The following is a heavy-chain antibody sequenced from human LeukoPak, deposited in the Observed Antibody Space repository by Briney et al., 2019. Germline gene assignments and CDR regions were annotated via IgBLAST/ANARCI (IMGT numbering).Heavy chain of an antibody. CDR3: ARRAMIVVATSAVDY. D-gene: IGHD3-22*01. V-gene: IGHV3-20*04. J-gene: IGHJ4*02. CDR1: GFTFSSYA. CDR2: IDWNGGST. Sequence: GGSLRLSCAASGFTFSSYAMSWVRQAPGKGLEWVAGIDWNGGSTGYADSVKGRFTISRNNAKNSLYLQMNSLRAEDTALYYCARRAMIVVATSAVDYWGQGTLVTVSS.